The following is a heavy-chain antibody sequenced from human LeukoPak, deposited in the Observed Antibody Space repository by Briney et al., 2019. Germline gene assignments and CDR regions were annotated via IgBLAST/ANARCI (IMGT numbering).Heavy chain of an antibody. CDR3: AKDTASSWWYFDL. J-gene: IGHJ2*01. V-gene: IGHV3-23*01. CDR2: ISGSGGST. CDR1: GFTFSSYG. Sequence: GGSLRLSCAASGFTFSSYGMSWVRQAPGKGLEWISAISGSGGSTYYADSVKGRFTISRDNFKNTLYLQMNSLRAEDTAVYYCAKDTASSWWYFDLWGRGTLVTVSS. D-gene: IGHD5-18*01.